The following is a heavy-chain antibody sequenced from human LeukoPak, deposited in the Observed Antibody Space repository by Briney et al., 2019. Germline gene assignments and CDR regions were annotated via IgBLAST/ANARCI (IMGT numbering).Heavy chain of an antibody. V-gene: IGHV3-23*01. CDR3: AKALEQETVIALDS. Sequence: GGSLRLSCAASGFTFSTYAMSWVRQAPGKGLEWVSAISGSGGRTYCADSVKGRFTISRDNSKNTLYLQMNSLRAEDTSIYFCAKALEQETVIALDSWGQGTLVTVSS. CDR1: GFTFSTYA. D-gene: IGHD6-13*01. CDR2: ISGSGGRT. J-gene: IGHJ4*02.